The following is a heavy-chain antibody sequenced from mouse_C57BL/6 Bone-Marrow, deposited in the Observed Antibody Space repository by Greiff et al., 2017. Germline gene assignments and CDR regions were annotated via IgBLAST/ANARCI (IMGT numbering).Heavy chain of an antibody. Sequence: EVQLVESGGGLVKPGGSLKLSCAASGFTFSSYAMSWVRQTPEKRLEWVATISDGGSYTYYPDNVKGRFTISRDNAKNNLYLQMSHLKSEDTAMYYCARDRDAWFAYWGQGTLVTVSA. CDR1: GFTFSSYA. CDR2: ISDGGSYT. CDR3: ARDRDAWFAY. V-gene: IGHV5-4*01. J-gene: IGHJ3*01. D-gene: IGHD3-1*01.